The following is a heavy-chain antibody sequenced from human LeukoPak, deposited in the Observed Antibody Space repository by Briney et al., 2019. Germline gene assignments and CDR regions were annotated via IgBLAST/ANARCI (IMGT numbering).Heavy chain of an antibody. CDR1: GGAISSSSYY. CDR3: ARRGVAADHISPVFDY. CDR2: IYYSGST. Sequence: PSETLSLTCTVSGGAISSSSYYWTWIRQPPGKGLEWIGSIYYSGSTYYNPSLKSRLTISVDTSKNQFSLKLSSVTAADTAVYYCARRGVAADHISPVFDYWGQGTLVTVSS. J-gene: IGHJ4*02. D-gene: IGHD6-13*01. V-gene: IGHV4-39*01.